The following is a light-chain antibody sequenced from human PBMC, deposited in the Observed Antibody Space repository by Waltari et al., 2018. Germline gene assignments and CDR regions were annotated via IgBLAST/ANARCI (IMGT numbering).Light chain of an antibody. CDR3: QAWDSSTYV. Sequence: SYELTQPPSVSVSPGQTASITCSGDTLGDKFACWYQQKPGQSPVLVIYDDSKRPSGIPERLSGSNSGNTDTLTISGTQAMDEADYYCQAWDSSTYVFGTGTKVTVL. J-gene: IGLJ1*01. CDR1: TLGDKF. CDR2: DDS. V-gene: IGLV3-1*01.